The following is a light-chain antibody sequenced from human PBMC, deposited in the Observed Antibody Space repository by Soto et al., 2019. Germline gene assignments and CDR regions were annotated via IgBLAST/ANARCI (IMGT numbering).Light chain of an antibody. Sequence: QSALTQPASVSGSPGQSITISCTGTSSDVVGYNYVSWYQQHPGKAPKLMIYDVSNRPSGVSNRFSGSKSGNTASLTISGLQAEDEADYYCCSYTSSSTLVFGGGTKVTVL. CDR1: SSDVVGYNY. CDR2: DVS. CDR3: CSYTSSSTLV. V-gene: IGLV2-14*01. J-gene: IGLJ2*01.